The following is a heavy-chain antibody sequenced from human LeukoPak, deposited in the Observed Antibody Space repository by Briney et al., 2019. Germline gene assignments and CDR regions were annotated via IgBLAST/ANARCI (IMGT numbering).Heavy chain of an antibody. CDR1: GASISSYY. CDR2: IYYSGSI. CDR3: ARENPSGYYNRPIDY. J-gene: IGHJ4*02. V-gene: IGHV4-59*01. Sequence: PSETLSLTCTVSGASISSYYWSWIRQPPGKGLEWIGDIYYSGSIKYNPSLKSRVSMSVDTSKNQFSLKLSSVTAADTAIYYCARENPSGYYNRPIDYWGQGTLVTVSS. D-gene: IGHD3-22*01.